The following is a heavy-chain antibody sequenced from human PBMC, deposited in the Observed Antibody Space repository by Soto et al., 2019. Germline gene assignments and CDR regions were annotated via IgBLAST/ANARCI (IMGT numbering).Heavy chain of an antibody. CDR1: GGSFSGYY. CDR2: INHSGST. CDR3: ARHCSGGSCYYFDY. J-gene: IGHJ4*02. V-gene: IGHV4-34*01. Sequence: SETLSLTCAVYGGSFSGYYWSWIRQPPGKGLEWIGEINHSGSTNYNPSLKSRVTISVDTSKNQFSLKLSSVTAADTAVYYCARHCSGGSCYYFDYWGQGTLVTVPS. D-gene: IGHD2-15*01.